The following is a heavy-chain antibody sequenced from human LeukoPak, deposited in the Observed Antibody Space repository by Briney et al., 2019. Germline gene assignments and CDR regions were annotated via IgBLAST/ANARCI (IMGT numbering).Heavy chain of an antibody. CDR1: GDIVSSNSAA. Sequence: SQTLSLTCAISGDIVSSNSAAWHWIRQSPSRGLEWLGRTYYRSKWYTYYAVSVKSRISINRDTSKNQISLQLNSVTPEDTAAYYCARSTGPIDYWGQGTLVTVSS. CDR2: TYYRSKWYT. V-gene: IGHV6-1*01. J-gene: IGHJ4*02. CDR3: ARSTGPIDY. D-gene: IGHD1-1*01.